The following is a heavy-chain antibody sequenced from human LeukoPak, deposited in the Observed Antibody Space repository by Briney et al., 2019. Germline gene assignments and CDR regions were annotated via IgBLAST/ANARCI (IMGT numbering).Heavy chain of an antibody. CDR1: GGSFSSYV. Sequence: ASVKVSCKASGGSFSSYVITWVRQAPGQGLEWMGRIIPVLGASNFAQKFQGRVTITADKSPNTAHMELSRLESGDTAVYYCTREGVYAPDPSSYQRDAFDIWGQGTVVIVSS. J-gene: IGHJ3*02. CDR3: TREGVYAPDPSSYQRDAFDI. CDR2: IIPVLGAS. D-gene: IGHD3-16*02. V-gene: IGHV1-69*10.